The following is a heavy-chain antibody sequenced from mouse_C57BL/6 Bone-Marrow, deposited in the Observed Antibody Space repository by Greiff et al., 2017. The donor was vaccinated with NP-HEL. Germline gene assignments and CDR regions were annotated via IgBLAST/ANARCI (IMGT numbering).Heavy chain of an antibody. CDR2: IYPGNSDT. Sequence: EVQLQPSFPVLSLPLSSFNISFKTSGYTFTSYWMHWVKQRPGQGLEWIGAIYPGNSDTSYNQKFKGKAKLTAVTSASTAYMELSSLTNEDSAVYYCTRRAVTTWGRLDYWGQGTTLTVSS. V-gene: IGHV1-5*01. J-gene: IGHJ2*01. D-gene: IGHD2-2*01. CDR3: TRRAVTTWGRLDY. CDR1: GYTFTSYW.